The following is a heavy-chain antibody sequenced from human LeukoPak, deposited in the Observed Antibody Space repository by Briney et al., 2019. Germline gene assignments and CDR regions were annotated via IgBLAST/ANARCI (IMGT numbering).Heavy chain of an antibody. CDR3: ARAGIAVAAGLGY. V-gene: IGHV4-4*02. D-gene: IGHD6-19*01. J-gene: IGHJ4*02. CDR2: IYHSGTT. CDR1: GDSISSSNW. Sequence: RASETLSLTCAVSGDSISSSNWWSWVRQPPGKGLEWIGEIYHSGTTNYNPSLKSRATISVDRSKNQFSLRLSSVTAADTAVYYCARAGIAVAAGLGYWGQGTLVTVSS.